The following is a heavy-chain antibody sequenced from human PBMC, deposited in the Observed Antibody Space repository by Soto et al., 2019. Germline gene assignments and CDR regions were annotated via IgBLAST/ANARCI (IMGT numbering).Heavy chain of an antibody. V-gene: IGHV1-2*02. CDR2: INPNSGGT. D-gene: IGHD6-13*01. CDR3: ARSLLYEYSSSWRSAYHGMDV. Sequence: QVQLVQSGAEVKKPGASVKVSCKASVFTFSAYYIYWVRQATGQGLEWIGWINPNSGGTNNAQKFHGRLTMTRDTTTSTVYMELSALISDDTAVYYCARSLLYEYSSSWRSAYHGMDVWGQGTTVTVSS. J-gene: IGHJ6*02. CDR1: VFTFSAYY.